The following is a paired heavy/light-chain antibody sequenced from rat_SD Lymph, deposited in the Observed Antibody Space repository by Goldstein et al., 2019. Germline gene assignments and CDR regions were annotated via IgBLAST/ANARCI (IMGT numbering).Heavy chain of an antibody. V-gene: IGHV5-29*01. CDR2: ISYDGSST. CDR3: TRGSYYYDGTYYYGNWFAY. CDR1: GFTFSNYG. Sequence: EVQLVESGGGLVQPGRSMKLSCAASGFTFSNYGMAWVRQAPTKGLEWVATISYDGSSTYYRDSVKGRFTISRDNAKSTLYLQMNSLRSEDTATYYCTRGSYYYDGTYYYGNWFAYWGQGTLVTVSS. D-gene: IGHD1-12*02. J-gene: IGHJ3*01.
Light chain of an antibody. CDR1: QDIGNN. Sequence: DIQMTQSPSSMSASLGDRVTITCQASQDIGNNLIWFQQKPGKSPRPMIYYATNLANGVPSRFSGSRSGSDYSLTISSLESEDMADYHCLQYKQYPLTFGSGTKLEIK. CDR3: LQYKQYPLT. V-gene: IGKV14S1*01. CDR2: YAT. J-gene: IGKJ5*01.